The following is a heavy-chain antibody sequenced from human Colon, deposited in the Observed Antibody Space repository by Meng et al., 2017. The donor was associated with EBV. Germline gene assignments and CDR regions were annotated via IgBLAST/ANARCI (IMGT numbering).Heavy chain of an antibody. J-gene: IGHJ4*02. CDR1: GGSISGTNW. Sequence: GQLPEAGPGLVKPSGTPSLTCAVSGGSISGTNWWSWVRQPPGKGLEWIGEIYHSGSTNYNPSPKSRVTISVDKSKNQFSLKLNSVTAADTAVYYCARTAYFDFQRAFGYWGQGTLVTVSS. CDR3: ARTAYFDFQRAFGY. CDR2: IYHSGST. D-gene: IGHD2/OR15-2a*01. V-gene: IGHV4-4*02.